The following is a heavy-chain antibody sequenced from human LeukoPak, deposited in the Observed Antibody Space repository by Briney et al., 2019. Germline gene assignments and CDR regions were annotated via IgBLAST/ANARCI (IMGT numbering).Heavy chain of an antibody. Sequence: GGSLRLSCAASGFTFSSYSMNWVRQAPGKGLVWVSRINTDGSGTIYADSVKGRFTISRDNAKNTLYLQMNSLRAEDTAVYYCARKMGGSGNFDYWGQGTLVTVSS. CDR2: INTDGSGT. D-gene: IGHD1-26*01. CDR3: ARKMGGSGNFDY. V-gene: IGHV3-74*01. J-gene: IGHJ4*02. CDR1: GFTFSSYS.